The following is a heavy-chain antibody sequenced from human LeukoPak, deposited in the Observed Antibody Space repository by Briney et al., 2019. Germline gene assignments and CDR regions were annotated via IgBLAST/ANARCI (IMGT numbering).Heavy chain of an antibody. J-gene: IGHJ4*02. Sequence: PGGSLRLSCAASGFTFSSHWMCWVRQAPGKGPVWVSLINGDGSTTTCADSVKGRFTISRDNAKNTLYLQMNSLRAEDTAVYYCARGGLTAACDYWGQGTLVTVSS. V-gene: IGHV3-74*01. CDR3: ARGGLTAACDY. D-gene: IGHD6-13*01. CDR1: GFTFSSHW. CDR2: INGDGSTT.